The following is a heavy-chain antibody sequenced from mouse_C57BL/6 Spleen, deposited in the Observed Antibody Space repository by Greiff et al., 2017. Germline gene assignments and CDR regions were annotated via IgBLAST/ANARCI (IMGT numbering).Heavy chain of an antibody. CDR1: GYTFTSYW. CDR2: IYPSDSET. V-gene: IGHV1-61*01. CDR3: ARRRRDFDY. J-gene: IGHJ2*01. Sequence: QVQLQQPGAELVRPGSSVKLSYKASGYTFTSYWMDWVKQRPGQGLEWIGNIYPSDSETHYNQKFKDKATLTVDKSSSTAYMQLSSLTSEDSAVYYCARRRRDFDYWGQGTTLTVSS.